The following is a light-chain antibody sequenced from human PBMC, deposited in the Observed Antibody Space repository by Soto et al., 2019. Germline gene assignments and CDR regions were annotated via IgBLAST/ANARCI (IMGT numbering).Light chain of an antibody. CDR3: QQYNSYPWT. CDR2: KAS. CDR1: QSISSR. V-gene: IGKV1-5*03. Sequence: DIQMTQSPSTLSASVGDRATITCRASQSISSRLAWYQQKPGKAPKLLIYKASSLESGVPSRFSGSGSGTEVTLTISSLQPDDFATYYCQQYNSYPWTFGHGTKVEIK. J-gene: IGKJ1*01.